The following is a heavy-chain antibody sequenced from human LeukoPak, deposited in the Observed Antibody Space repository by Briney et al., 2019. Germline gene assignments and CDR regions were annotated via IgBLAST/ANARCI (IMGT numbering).Heavy chain of an antibody. Sequence: GGSLRLSCAASGFTFSSYWMSWVRQAPGKGLEWVANIKQDGSEKCYVDSVKGRFTISRDNAKNSLYLQMNSLRAEDTAVYYCARDEHSSGWYLPPYYYYGMDVWGQGTTVTVSS. J-gene: IGHJ6*02. CDR1: GFTFSSYW. D-gene: IGHD6-19*01. V-gene: IGHV3-7*05. CDR3: ARDEHSSGWYLPPYYYYGMDV. CDR2: IKQDGSEK.